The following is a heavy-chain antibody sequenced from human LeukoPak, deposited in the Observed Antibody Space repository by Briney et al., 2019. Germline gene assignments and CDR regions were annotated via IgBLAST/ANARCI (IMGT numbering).Heavy chain of an antibody. CDR1: GYTFTGYY. CDR3: ARDQNPGPGFDY. V-gene: IGHV1-2*02. J-gene: IGHJ4*02. CDR2: INPNSGGT. D-gene: IGHD2/OR15-2a*01. Sequence: EASVKVSCKASGYTFTGYYMHWVRQAPGQGLEWMGWINPNSGGTNYAQKFQGRVTMTRDTSISTAYMELSRLRSDDTAVYYCARDQNPGPGFDYWGQGTLVTVSS.